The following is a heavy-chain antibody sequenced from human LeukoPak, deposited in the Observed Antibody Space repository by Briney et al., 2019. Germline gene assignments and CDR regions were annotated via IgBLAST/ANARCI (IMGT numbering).Heavy chain of an antibody. CDR3: ARDGEYTGNDLDY. J-gene: IGHJ4*02. CDR1: GFSFSSYE. V-gene: IGHV3-48*03. CDR2: ISTSGSTI. Sequence: GGSLRLSCVASGFSFSSYEMNWVRQAPGRGLEWVSFISTSGSTIYYADSVKGRFTTSRDNAKNSLWLQMNSLRAEDTAVYYCARDGEYTGNDLDYWGQGTLVTVSS. D-gene: IGHD3-10*01.